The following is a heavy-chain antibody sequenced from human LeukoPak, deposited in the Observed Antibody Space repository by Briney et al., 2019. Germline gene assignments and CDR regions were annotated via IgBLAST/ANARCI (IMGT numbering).Heavy chain of an antibody. CDR2: ISSSGSTI. CDR1: GFTFSSYA. J-gene: IGHJ6*02. D-gene: IGHD2-2*01. Sequence: GASLRLSCAASGFTFSSYAMSWARQAPGKGLEWVSYISSSGSTIYYADSVKGRFTISRDNAKNSLYLQMNSLRAEDTAVYYCARYPDQTIPYYYYYGKDVWGQGTTVTVSS. V-gene: IGHV3-48*03. CDR3: ARYPDQTIPYYYYYGKDV.